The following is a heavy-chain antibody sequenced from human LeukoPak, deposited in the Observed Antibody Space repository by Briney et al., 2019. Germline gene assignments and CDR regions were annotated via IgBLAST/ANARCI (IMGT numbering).Heavy chain of an antibody. CDR3: ARDVDYANPRHDY. V-gene: IGHV3-21*01. CDR2: ISSSSSYI. CDR1: GFTFSSYS. Sequence: KPGGSLRLSCAASGFTFSSYSMNWVRQAPGKGLEWVSSISSSSSYIYYADSVKGRFTISRDNANNLVYLQMNSLRAEDTAVYYCARDVDYANPRHDYWGQGTLVTVSS. D-gene: IGHD4/OR15-4a*01. J-gene: IGHJ4*02.